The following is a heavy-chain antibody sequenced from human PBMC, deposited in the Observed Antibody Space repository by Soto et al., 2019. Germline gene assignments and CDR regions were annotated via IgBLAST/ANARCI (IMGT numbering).Heavy chain of an antibody. CDR3: AKAHGREQDYYDSSGYYPISYYYYGMDV. J-gene: IGHJ6*02. CDR2: ISGSGGST. Sequence: EVQLLESGGGLVQPGGSLRLSCAASGFTFSSYAMSWVRQALGKGLEWVSAISGSGGSTYYADSVKGRFTISRDNSNNMLYLQMNSMRAEDTAVYYCAKAHGREQDYYDSSGYYPISYYYYGMDVWGQGPTVTVSS. CDR1: GFTFSSYA. D-gene: IGHD3-22*01. V-gene: IGHV3-23*01.